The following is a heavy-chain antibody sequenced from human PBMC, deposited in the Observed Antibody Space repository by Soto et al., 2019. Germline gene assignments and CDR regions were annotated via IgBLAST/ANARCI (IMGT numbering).Heavy chain of an antibody. D-gene: IGHD3-16*01. CDR2: IFYTGGA. J-gene: IGHJ5*02. Sequence: PSETLSLTCTVSGGSINNYYWSWIRQPPGKGLEWIGYIFYTGGANYNPSLKSRVTISVDTSKNQFSLRLSSVTAADTAMYYCERVGGINWFDPWGQGTLVTVSS. V-gene: IGHV4-59*12. CDR3: ERVGGINWFDP. CDR1: GGSINNYY.